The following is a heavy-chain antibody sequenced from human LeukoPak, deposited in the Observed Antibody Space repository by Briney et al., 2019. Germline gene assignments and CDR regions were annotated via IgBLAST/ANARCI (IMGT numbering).Heavy chain of an antibody. CDR2: IKRESEGGTT. Sequence: GGSLRLSCAGSGFIFNDAWMSWVRQAPGKGLEWVGRIKRESEGGTTDYGAPVKGRFIISRDDSKNTVYLQMNSLRTEDTAVYYCITGQGKTDDDYWGQGTLVTVSS. CDR1: GFIFNDAW. V-gene: IGHV3-15*01. CDR3: ITGQGKTDDDY. J-gene: IGHJ4*02. D-gene: IGHD1-1*01.